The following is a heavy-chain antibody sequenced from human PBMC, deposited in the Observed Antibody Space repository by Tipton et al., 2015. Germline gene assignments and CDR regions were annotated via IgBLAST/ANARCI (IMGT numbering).Heavy chain of an antibody. D-gene: IGHD3-3*01. CDR1: SGSIRSSDDY. Sequence: TLSLTCTVSSGSIRSSDDYWSWIRQHPGRGLEWIGHIYNSGSTYYTPSLKSRVSISVDTSKNQFSLKVTSVTAAGTAVYYCARMVSIFGAAYNWFDPWGQGILVTVSS. CDR2: IYNSGST. V-gene: IGHV4-31*03. CDR3: ARMVSIFGAAYNWFDP. J-gene: IGHJ5*02.